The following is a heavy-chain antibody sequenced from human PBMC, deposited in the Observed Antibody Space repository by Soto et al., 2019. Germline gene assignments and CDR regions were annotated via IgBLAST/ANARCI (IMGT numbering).Heavy chain of an antibody. Sequence: GGSLRLSCAASGLTFSSYSMNWVRQAPGKGLEWVSSISSSSSYIYYADSVKGRFTITRDNAKNSLYLQMNILRAEDTAVYYCARDRSSSFGRQTKKQRDYYYYGMDVWGQGTTVTVSS. D-gene: IGHD6-13*01. J-gene: IGHJ6*02. CDR2: ISSSSSYI. CDR3: ARDRSSSFGRQTKKQRDYYYYGMDV. V-gene: IGHV3-21*01. CDR1: GLTFSSYS.